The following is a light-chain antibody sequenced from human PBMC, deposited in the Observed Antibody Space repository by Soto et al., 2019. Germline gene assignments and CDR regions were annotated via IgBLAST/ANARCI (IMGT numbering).Light chain of an antibody. CDR3: LQSTQLPLT. J-gene: IGKJ4*01. CDR2: EVS. CDR1: QSLLHSDGETY. V-gene: IGKV2D-29*01. Sequence: IVMTQSPRSRSVTPGQPASISCRSSQSLLHSDGETYLYWFLQKSGQAPHLLIYEVSNRFSGVPDRFSGSGSGTDFILKISRVEAEDVGVYYCLQSTQLPLTFGGGTKVDIK.